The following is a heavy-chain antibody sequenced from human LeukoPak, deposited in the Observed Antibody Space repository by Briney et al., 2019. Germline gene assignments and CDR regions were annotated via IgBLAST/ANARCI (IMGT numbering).Heavy chain of an antibody. V-gene: IGHV3-30-3*01. CDR3: ARGYSGSYRVDY. J-gene: IGHJ4*02. CDR1: GFTFSSYA. D-gene: IGHD1-26*01. CDR2: ISYDGSNK. Sequence: GGSLRLSCAASGFTFSSYAMHWVRQAPGKGLEWVAVISYDGSNKYYADSVKGRFTISRDNAKNTLYLQMNSLRAEDTAVYYCARGYSGSYRVDYWGQGTLVTVSS.